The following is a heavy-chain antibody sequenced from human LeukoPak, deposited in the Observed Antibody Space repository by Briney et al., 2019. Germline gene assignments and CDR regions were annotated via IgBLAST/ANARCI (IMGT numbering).Heavy chain of an antibody. J-gene: IGHJ4*02. D-gene: IGHD2-2*02. V-gene: IGHV4-34*01. Sequence: SETLSLTCAVYGGSFSGYYWSWVRQPPGKGLEWIGEINHSGSTNYNPSLKSRVTISVDTSKNQFSLKLSSVTAADTAVYYCARGPSVVPAAIQQLGDYWGQGTLVTVSS. CDR1: GGSFSGYY. CDR2: INHSGST. CDR3: ARGPSVVPAAIQQLGDY.